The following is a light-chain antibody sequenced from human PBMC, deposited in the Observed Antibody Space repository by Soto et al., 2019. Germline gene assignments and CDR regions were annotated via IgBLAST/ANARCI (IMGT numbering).Light chain of an antibody. CDR2: DVS. CDR3: SSYTSTSTRV. J-gene: IGLJ1*01. Sequence: QSALTQPASVSGSPGQSITSSCTGTSSDVGGYNYVSWYQQHPGKAPKLMIYDVSNRPSGVSNRFSGSKSGNTASLTFSGLQAEDEADYYCSSYTSTSTRVFGTWTKLTVL. V-gene: IGLV2-14*01. CDR1: SSDVGGYNY.